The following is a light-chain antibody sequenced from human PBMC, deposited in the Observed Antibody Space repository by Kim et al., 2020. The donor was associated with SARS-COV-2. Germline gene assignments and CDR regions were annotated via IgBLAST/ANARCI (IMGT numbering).Light chain of an antibody. Sequence: GSVGDRVAITCRASQSIRADLNWYQQKPGKAPNLLIYAASTLESGVPSRFSGGGSGSDFTLTISSLQPGDFATYYCQQSYSTPLTFGGGTKVDIK. CDR1: QSIRAD. V-gene: IGKV1-39*01. CDR3: QQSYSTPLT. J-gene: IGKJ4*01. CDR2: AAS.